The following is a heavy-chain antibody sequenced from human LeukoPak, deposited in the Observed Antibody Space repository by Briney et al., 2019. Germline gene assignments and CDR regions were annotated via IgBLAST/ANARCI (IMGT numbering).Heavy chain of an antibody. J-gene: IGHJ6*03. CDR1: GFSVSNNY. CDR3: ARDAIYGYYYYMDV. Sequence: GGSLRLSCAASGFSVSNNYMSWIRQAPGKGLEWVSLIKSGGDTKYADSVKGRFTISRDSSKNTLYLQMNNLRAEDTAVYFCARDAIYGYYYYMDVWGKRTTVTVSS. V-gene: IGHV3-53*01. D-gene: IGHD3-3*01. CDR2: IKSGGDT.